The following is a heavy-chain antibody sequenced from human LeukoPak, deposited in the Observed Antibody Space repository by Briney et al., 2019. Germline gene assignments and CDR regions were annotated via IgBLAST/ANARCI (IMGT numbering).Heavy chain of an antibody. CDR1: GYTFTSYG. V-gene: IGHV1-18*01. J-gene: IGHJ3*02. D-gene: IGHD5-18*01. CDR2: ISAYNGNT. CDR3: ARERSGGYSYGYYFHAFDI. Sequence: ASVKVSCKASGYTFTSYGISWVRQAPGQGLEWMGWISAYNGNTNYAQKLRGRVTMTTDTSTSTAYMELRSLRSDDTAVYYCARERSGGYSYGYYFHAFDIWGQGTMVTVSS.